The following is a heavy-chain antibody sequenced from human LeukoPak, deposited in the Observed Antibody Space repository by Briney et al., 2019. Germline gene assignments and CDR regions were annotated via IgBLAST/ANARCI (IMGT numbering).Heavy chain of an antibody. V-gene: IGHV4-59*12. Sequence: SETLSLTCTVSGGSIRSYFWSWIRQPPGKGLEWIGYISHRGRTYSNPSLESRLTMSVDRSQNQFFLKLSSVTAADTAVYYCARVNQEDYYDSSGYYSPFDFWGQGTLVTVSS. CDR3: ARVNQEDYYDSSGYYSPFDF. CDR2: ISHRGRT. J-gene: IGHJ4*02. CDR1: GGSIRSYF. D-gene: IGHD3-22*01.